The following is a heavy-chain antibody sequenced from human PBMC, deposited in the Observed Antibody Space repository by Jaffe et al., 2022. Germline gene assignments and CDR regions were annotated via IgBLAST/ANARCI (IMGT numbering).Heavy chain of an antibody. CDR2: IYYSGST. J-gene: IGHJ5*02. V-gene: IGHV4-59*01. Sequence: QVQLQESGPGLVKPSETLSLTCTVSGGSISSYYWSWIRQPPGKGLEWIGYIYYSGSTNYNPSLKSRVTISVDTSKNQFSLKLSSVTAADTAVYYCARGRVTTKFWWFDPWGQGTLVTVSS. D-gene: IGHD4-17*01. CDR3: ARGRVTTKFWWFDP. CDR1: GGSISSYY.